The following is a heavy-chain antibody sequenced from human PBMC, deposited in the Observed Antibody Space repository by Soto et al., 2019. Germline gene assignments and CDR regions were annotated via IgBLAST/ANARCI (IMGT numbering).Heavy chain of an antibody. V-gene: IGHV4-39*01. CDR2: IYYSGST. Sequence: PSETLSLTCTVSGGSISSSSYYWGWIRQPPGKGLEWIGSIYYSGSTYYNPSLKSRVTISVDTSKNQFSLKLSSVTAADTAVYYCARRMGGGEFDYWGQGTLVTVSS. CDR3: ARRMGGGEFDY. J-gene: IGHJ4*02. CDR1: GGSISSSSYY. D-gene: IGHD2-21*01.